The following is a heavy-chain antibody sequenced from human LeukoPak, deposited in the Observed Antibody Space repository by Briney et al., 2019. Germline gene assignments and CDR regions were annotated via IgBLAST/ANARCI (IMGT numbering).Heavy chain of an antibody. CDR3: ARAVRGSGWLYNWFDP. Sequence: ASVKVSCKATGYIFSNYGISWVRQAPGHGLEWMGWISSGGNTNYAPKFQDRATMTTDTSTSTAYMELRSLRSDDTAVYYCARAVRGSGWLYNWFDPWGQGTLVTVSS. CDR1: GYIFSNYG. V-gene: IGHV1-18*01. J-gene: IGHJ5*02. CDR2: ISSGGNT. D-gene: IGHD6-19*01.